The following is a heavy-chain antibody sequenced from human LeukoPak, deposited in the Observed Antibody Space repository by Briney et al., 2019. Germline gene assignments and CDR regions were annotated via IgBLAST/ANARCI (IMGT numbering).Heavy chain of an antibody. V-gene: IGHV1-2*02. CDR3: ASEDYSGSPNDCVY. CDR2: INPYSGDT. J-gene: IGHJ4*02. D-gene: IGHD1-26*01. Sequence: ASVKVSCKASGYTFIDYYTHWVRQAPGQGLEWMGWINPYSGDTNYAQKFEGSVNMTWDTSISTAYMEVSRLRSDGTAMYFCASEDYSGSPNDCVYWGQGALVTVSS. CDR1: GYTFIDYY.